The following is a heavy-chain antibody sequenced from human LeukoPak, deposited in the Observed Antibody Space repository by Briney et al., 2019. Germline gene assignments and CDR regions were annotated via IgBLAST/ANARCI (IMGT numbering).Heavy chain of an antibody. J-gene: IGHJ1*01. CDR3: ARAPSEIGGYYPEYFRH. V-gene: IGHV3-74*01. Sequence: GGSLRLSCAASGFTFSSYWMHWVRQAPGKGLVWVSRIKSDGSTNYADSVKGRFTISRDNAKNTLSLQMNSLRADDTGVYYCARAPSEIGGYYPEYFRHWGQGTLVTVSS. D-gene: IGHD3-22*01. CDR1: GFTFSSYW. CDR2: IKSDGST.